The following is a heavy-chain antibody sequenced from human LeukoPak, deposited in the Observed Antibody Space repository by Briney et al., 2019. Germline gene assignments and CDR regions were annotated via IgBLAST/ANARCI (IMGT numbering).Heavy chain of an antibody. CDR3: AKEAGYSAQGGPWYFDL. V-gene: IGHV3-30*02. CDR2: IRYDGSNK. CDR1: GFTFSSYG. D-gene: IGHD2-21*01. Sequence: GGSLRLSCAASGFTFSSYGMHWVRQAPGKGLEWVAFIRYDGSNKYYADSVKGRFTISRDNSKNTLYLQMNSLRAEDTAVYYCAKEAGYSAQGGPWYFDLWGRGTLVTVSS. J-gene: IGHJ2*01.